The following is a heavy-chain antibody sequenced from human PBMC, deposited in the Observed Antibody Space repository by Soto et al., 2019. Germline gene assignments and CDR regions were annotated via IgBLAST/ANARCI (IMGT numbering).Heavy chain of an antibody. J-gene: IGHJ6*02. CDR1: GFTFSSYS. V-gene: IGHV3-21*01. D-gene: IGHD3-3*01. CDR2: ISSSSSYI. CDR3: ARDKPAEWLLSPKGMTGSKYYYYYYGMDV. Sequence: GGSLRLSCAASGFTFSSYSMNWVRQAPGKGLEWVSSISSSSSYIYYADSVKGRFTISRDNAKNSLYLQMNSLRAEDTAVYYCARDKPAEWLLSPKGMTGSKYYYYYYGMDVWGQGTTVTVSS.